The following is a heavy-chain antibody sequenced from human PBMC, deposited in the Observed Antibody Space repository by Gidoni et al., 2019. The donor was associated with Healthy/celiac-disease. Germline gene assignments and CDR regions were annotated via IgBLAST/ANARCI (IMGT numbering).Heavy chain of an antibody. D-gene: IGHD2-2*01. CDR3: AREGVVPAALNFNWFDP. CDR2: IYTSGST. CDR1: GGSISRGSYY. Sequence: QVQLQESGPGLVKPSQTLSLTCTVSGGSISRGSYYWSWIRQPAGKGLEWIGRIYTSGSTNYNPSLKSRVTISVDTSKNQFSLKLSSVTAADTAVYYCAREGVVPAALNFNWFDPWGQGTLVTVSS. J-gene: IGHJ5*02. V-gene: IGHV4-61*02.